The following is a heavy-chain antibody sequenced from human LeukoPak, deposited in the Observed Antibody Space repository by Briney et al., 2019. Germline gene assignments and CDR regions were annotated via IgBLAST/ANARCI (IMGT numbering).Heavy chain of an antibody. Sequence: GGSLRLSCAASGFIFNKHAMSWVRQAPGKGLEWVSSISSSSSYIYYADSVKGRFTISRDNAKNSLYLQMNSLRAEDTAVYYCARDLGVRFLEDPYYYYYGMDVWGQGTTVTVSS. CDR1: GFIFNKHA. CDR3: ARDLGVRFLEDPYYYYYGMDV. D-gene: IGHD3-3*01. J-gene: IGHJ6*02. CDR2: ISSSSSYI. V-gene: IGHV3-21*01.